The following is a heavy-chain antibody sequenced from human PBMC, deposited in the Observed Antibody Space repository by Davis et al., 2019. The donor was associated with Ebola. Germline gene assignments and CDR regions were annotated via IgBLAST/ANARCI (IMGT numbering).Heavy chain of an antibody. D-gene: IGHD5-18*01. J-gene: IGHJ4*02. CDR2: ISGSGDSV. CDR1: GFTFRNYA. V-gene: IGHV3-23*01. Sequence: GESLKISCSASGFTFRNYAMNWVRQAPGKGLEWVSSISGSGDSVSYADSVKGRFTMSRDNAKSTLYLQMNSLRAEDTAVYYCARRRGYSYGSYYFDYWGQGTLVTVSS. CDR3: ARRRGYSYGSYYFDY.